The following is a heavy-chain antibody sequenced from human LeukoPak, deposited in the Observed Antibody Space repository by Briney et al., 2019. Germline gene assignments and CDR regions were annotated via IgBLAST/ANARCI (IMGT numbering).Heavy chain of an antibody. CDR1: GASISSFY. CDR3: ARDQVSYYYGSGSSGYYYYYMDV. D-gene: IGHD3-10*01. CDR2: IYTSGST. V-gene: IGHV4-4*07. Sequence: PSETLSLTCTVSGASISSFYWSWIRQPAGKGLEWIGRIYTSGSTNYNPSLKSRVTMSVDTSKNQFSLKLSSVTAADTAVYYCARDQVSYYYGSGSSGYYYYYMDVWGKGTTVTISS. J-gene: IGHJ6*03.